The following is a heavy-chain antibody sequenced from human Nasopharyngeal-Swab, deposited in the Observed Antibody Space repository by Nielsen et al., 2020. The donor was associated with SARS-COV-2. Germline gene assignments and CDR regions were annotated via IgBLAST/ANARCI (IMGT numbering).Heavy chain of an antibody. CDR3: ARRGRCSGSSCDMDV. CDR2: INPGSGGT. J-gene: IGHJ6*02. V-gene: IGHV1-46*02. D-gene: IGHD2-2*01. Sequence: SVKVSCKASGYTFNNYYIHWVRQAPGQGLEWMGMINPGSGGTTYAQKFQGRVTMTRDTSTSTVFMDLSSLRSEDTAVYYCARRGRCSGSSCDMDVWGQGTTVTVSS. CDR1: GYTFNNYY.